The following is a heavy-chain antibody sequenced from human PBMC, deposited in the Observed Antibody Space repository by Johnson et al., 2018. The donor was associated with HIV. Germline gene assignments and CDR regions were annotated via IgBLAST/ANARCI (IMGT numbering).Heavy chain of an antibody. Sequence: VQLVESGGGLVQPGGSLRLSCAASGFTVRRNYMSWVRQAPGTGLEWVSVIYSGGSTYYAASVKGRLTISRDNSKNTLYLQMKSLKAEDTAVYYCAKEIYGYDAFDIWGQGTMVTVSS. D-gene: IGHD5-24*01. CDR2: IYSGGST. J-gene: IGHJ3*02. CDR3: AKEIYGYDAFDI. V-gene: IGHV3-53*01. CDR1: GFTVRRNY.